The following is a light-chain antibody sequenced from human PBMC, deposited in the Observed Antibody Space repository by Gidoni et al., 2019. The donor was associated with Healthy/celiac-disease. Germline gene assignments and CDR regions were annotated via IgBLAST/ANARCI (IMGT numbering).Light chain of an antibody. Sequence: DIQLTQSPSFMSASVGDRVTITCRASQGISTLLAWYQQQPGRAPKLLMHAASRFSGSGSGTEFTLTINSLQPEDVAIYYCQQVNSYPTFGHGTRLEIK. CDR1: QGISTL. CDR2: A. J-gene: IGKJ5*01. CDR3: QQVNSYPT. V-gene: IGKV1-9*01.